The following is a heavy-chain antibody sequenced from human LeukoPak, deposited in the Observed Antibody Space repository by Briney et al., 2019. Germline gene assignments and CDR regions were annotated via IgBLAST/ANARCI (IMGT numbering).Heavy chain of an antibody. Sequence: TTSETLSLTCTVSGGSISSSYWSWIRQPPGKGLEWIGYIYYSGSTNYNPSFKSRVTISVDKSKNQFSLKLSSVTAADTAVYYCARWIAANWFDPWGQGTLVTVSS. CDR3: ARWIAANWFDP. CDR1: GGSISSSY. CDR2: IYYSGST. V-gene: IGHV4-59*01. D-gene: IGHD5-12*01. J-gene: IGHJ5*02.